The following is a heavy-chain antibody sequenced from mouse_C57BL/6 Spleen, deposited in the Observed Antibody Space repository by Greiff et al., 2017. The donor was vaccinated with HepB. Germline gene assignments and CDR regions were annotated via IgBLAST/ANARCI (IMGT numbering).Heavy chain of an antibody. D-gene: IGHD3-2*02. CDR1: GYTFTSYW. CDR3: ARGGSSSGYGFAY. V-gene: IGHV1-64*01. J-gene: IGHJ3*01. Sequence: QVQLQQPGAELVKPGASVKLSCKASGYTFTSYWMHWVKQRPGQGLEWIGMIHPNSGSTNYNEKFKSKATLTVDKASSTADMQLSSLTSEDSAVYYCARGGSSSGYGFAYWGQGTLVTVSA. CDR2: IHPNSGST.